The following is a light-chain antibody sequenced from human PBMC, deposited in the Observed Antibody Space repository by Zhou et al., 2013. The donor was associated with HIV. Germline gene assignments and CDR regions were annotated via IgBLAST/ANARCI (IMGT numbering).Light chain of an antibody. CDR2: GAS. V-gene: IGKV3D-20*02. CDR3: QQRRNWPLIT. J-gene: IGKJ4*01. CDR1: QYVDSSY. Sequence: EIVLTQSPGTLSLSPGERATLTCRASQYVDSSYLAWYQQKLGQAPRLLIYGASSRATGIPDRFSGSGSATDFTLTISSLEPEDFAVYYCQQRRNWPLITFGGGTKVEIK.